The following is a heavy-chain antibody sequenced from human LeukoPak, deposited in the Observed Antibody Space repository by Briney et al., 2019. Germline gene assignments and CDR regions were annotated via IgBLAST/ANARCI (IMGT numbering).Heavy chain of an antibody. CDR1: GGSISSYY. V-gene: IGHV4-59*08. J-gene: IGHJ3*02. CDR3: ASGIAAGGAFDI. CDR2: TYYSGST. Sequence: SETLSLTCTVSGGSISSYYWSWIRQPPGKGLEWIGYTYYSGSTNYNPSLKSRVTISVDTSKNQFSLKLSSVTAADTAVYYCASGIAAGGAFDIWGQGTMVTVSS. D-gene: IGHD6-13*01.